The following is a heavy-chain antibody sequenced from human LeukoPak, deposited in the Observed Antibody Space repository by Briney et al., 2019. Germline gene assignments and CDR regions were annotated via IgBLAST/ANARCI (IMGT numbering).Heavy chain of an antibody. J-gene: IGHJ5*02. Sequence: GGSLRLSCAASGISVRSNYMSWVRQAPGKGLEWVSIMYTGGSTKYAESVKGRFTISRDNSNNTVYLQMNSLRDDDTAVYYCAAVDATTGFDPWGQGTLVTVSS. CDR2: MYTGGST. D-gene: IGHD1-1*01. CDR1: GISVRSNY. CDR3: AAVDATTGFDP. V-gene: IGHV3-66*02.